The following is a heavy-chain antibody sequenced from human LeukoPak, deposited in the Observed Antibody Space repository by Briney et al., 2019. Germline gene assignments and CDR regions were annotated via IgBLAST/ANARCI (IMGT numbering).Heavy chain of an antibody. J-gene: IGHJ4*02. CDR2: IRYDGSNK. V-gene: IGHV3-30*02. CDR3: AKGGSGSWFFDY. Sequence: GGSLRLSCAASGFTFSSYSMNWVRQAPGKGLEWVAFIRYDGSNKYYADSVKGRFTISRDNSKNTLYLEMNSLRAEDTAVYYCAKGGSGSWFFDYWGQGTLVTVSS. D-gene: IGHD1-26*01. CDR1: GFTFSSYS.